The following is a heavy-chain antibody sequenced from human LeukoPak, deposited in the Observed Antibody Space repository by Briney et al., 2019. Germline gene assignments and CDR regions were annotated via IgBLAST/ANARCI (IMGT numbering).Heavy chain of an antibody. J-gene: IGHJ1*01. V-gene: IGHV3-23*01. D-gene: IGHD4-17*01. Sequence: GGSLRLSCAASGFTFSSYAMSWVRQAPGKGLEWVSAISGSGGSTYYTDSVKGRFTISRDNSKNTLYLQMNSLRAEDTAVYYCARENGDYGYFQHWGQGTLVTVSS. CDR2: ISGSGGST. CDR3: ARENGDYGYFQH. CDR1: GFTFSSYA.